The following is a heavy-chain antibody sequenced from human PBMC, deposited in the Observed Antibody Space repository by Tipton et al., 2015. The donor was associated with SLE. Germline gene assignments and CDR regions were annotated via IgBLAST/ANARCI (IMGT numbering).Heavy chain of an antibody. CDR1: GYSISSGYY. J-gene: IGHJ5*02. D-gene: IGHD3-10*01. V-gene: IGHV4-38-2*01. Sequence: TLSLTCAVSGYSISSGYYWGWIRQPPGKGLEWIGSIYHSGSTYCNPSLKSRVTISVDTSKNQFSLKLSSVTAADTAVYYCARAGYRPGEWFDPWGQGTLVTVSS. CDR2: IYHSGST. CDR3: ARAGYRPGEWFDP.